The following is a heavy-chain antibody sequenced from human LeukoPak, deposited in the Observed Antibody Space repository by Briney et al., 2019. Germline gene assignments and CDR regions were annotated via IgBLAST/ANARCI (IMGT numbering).Heavy chain of an antibody. Sequence: ASVKVSCKASGYTFTSYDINWVRQATGQGLEWMGWMNPNSGNTGTAQRFQGRITMTRDTSISTAYMELSSLRSEDTAVYYCARGPLVRLPSSFDPWGQGTLVTVSS. D-gene: IGHD3-16*02. J-gene: IGHJ5*02. V-gene: IGHV1-8*01. CDR3: ARGPLVRLPSSFDP. CDR1: GYTFTSYD. CDR2: MNPNSGNT.